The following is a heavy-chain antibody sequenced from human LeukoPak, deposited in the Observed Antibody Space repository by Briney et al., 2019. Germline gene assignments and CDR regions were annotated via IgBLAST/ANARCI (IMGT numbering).Heavy chain of an antibody. CDR1: GYTFSSYA. Sequence: PGGCLRLSCAASGYTFSSYAMSWVRQAPGKGLEWVSAISGSGGSTYYADSVKGRFTISRDNSKNTLYLQMNSLRAEDTAVYYCAKARPSRPYYDFWSGKYNWFDPWGQGTLVTVSS. V-gene: IGHV3-23*01. CDR3: AKARPSRPYYDFWSGKYNWFDP. J-gene: IGHJ5*02. CDR2: ISGSGGST. D-gene: IGHD3-3*01.